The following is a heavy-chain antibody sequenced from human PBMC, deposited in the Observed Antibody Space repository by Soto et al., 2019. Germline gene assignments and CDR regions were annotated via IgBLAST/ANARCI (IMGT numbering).Heavy chain of an antibody. CDR1: GDSIISSDFY. CDR3: ARHSLALRKNNWFDP. D-gene: IGHD3-3*02. V-gene: IGHV4-39*01. J-gene: IGHJ5*02. Sequence: SETLSLTCTVSGDSIISSDFYWGWVRQPPGKGLEWIGSIFYLGSSYYNPSLKTRVTLSVHTSKNQFSLRLRSVTAADTALYFWARHSLALRKNNWFDPRGQGIMVTVSS. CDR2: IFYLGSS.